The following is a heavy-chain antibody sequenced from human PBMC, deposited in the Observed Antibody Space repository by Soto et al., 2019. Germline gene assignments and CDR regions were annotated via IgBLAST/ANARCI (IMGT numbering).Heavy chain of an antibody. CDR2: IIPIFGTA. D-gene: IGHD5-18*01. J-gene: IGHJ4*02. CDR3: ARDLTRGYSYARFDY. CDR1: GVTFSSYA. Sequence: SVKVCCKASGVTFSSYAISWVRQAPGQGLEWMGGIIPIFGTANYAQKFQGRVTITADESTSTAYMELSSLRSEDTAVYYCARDLTRGYSYARFDYWGQGTLVTVSS. V-gene: IGHV1-69*13.